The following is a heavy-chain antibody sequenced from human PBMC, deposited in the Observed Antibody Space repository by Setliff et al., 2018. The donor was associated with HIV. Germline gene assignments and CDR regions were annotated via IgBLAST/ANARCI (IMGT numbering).Heavy chain of an antibody. CDR3: VRDIGYYYMDV. D-gene: IGHD5-12*01. CDR1: GGSFSGHY. V-gene: IGHV4-34*01. Sequence: PSETLSLTCGVSGGSFSGHYWSWIRQTPGKGLEWIGSMTYVGSTSFSPSLKSRVTISVDTSKNQFCLKLSSVTAADTAVYYCVRDIGYYYMDVWGKGITVTVSS. CDR2: MTYVGST. J-gene: IGHJ6*03.